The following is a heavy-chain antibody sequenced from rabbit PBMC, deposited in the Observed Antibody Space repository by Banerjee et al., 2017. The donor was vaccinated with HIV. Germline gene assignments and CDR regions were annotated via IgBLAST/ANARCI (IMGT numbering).Heavy chain of an antibody. CDR1: GFSFSSSYW. J-gene: IGHJ4*01. V-gene: IGHV1S45*01. CDR3: ARGVRGFNL. CDR2: IYTGSSDST. Sequence: QEQLVESGGGLVQPEGSLTLTCTASGFSFSSSYWICWVRQAPGKGLEWIGCIYTGSSDSTYYASWAKGRFTISKASSTTVTLQMNSLTAADTATYFCARGVRGFNLWGPGTLVTVS. D-gene: IGHD3-1*01.